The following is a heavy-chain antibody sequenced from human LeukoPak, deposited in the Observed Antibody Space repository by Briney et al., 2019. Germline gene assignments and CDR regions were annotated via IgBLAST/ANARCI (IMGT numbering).Heavy chain of an antibody. CDR2: IYHSGST. CDR3: ASFSSSPEGLNAFDI. V-gene: IGHV4-30-2*01. Sequence: PSETLSLTCTVSGGSISSGGYYWSWIRQPSGKGLEWIGYIYHSGSTYYNPSLKSRVTISVDRSKNQFSLKLSSVTAVDTAVYYCASFSSSPEGLNAFDIWGQGTMVTVSS. J-gene: IGHJ3*02. D-gene: IGHD6-6*01. CDR1: GGSISSGGYY.